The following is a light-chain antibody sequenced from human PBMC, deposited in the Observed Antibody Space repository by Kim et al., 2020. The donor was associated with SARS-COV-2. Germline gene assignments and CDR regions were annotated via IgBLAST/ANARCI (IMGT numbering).Light chain of an antibody. V-gene: IGKV3-20*01. CDR3: QQYGSSPYT. CDR1: QSVSSTY. Sequence: EIVLTQSPGTLSLSPGERVTLSCRASQSVSSTYLAWYQQKLGQAPRLLIYGTSSRATGIPDRFSGSGSGTDFTLTISRLEPEDFAVYYCQQYGSSPYTFGQGTKLAI. CDR2: GTS. J-gene: IGKJ2*01.